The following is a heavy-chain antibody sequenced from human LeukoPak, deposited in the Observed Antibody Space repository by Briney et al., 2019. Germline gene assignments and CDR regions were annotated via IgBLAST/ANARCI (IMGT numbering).Heavy chain of an antibody. J-gene: IGHJ4*02. Sequence: XGSLRLSCAASGFTFSSYTMSWVRQAPGKGLEWVSTITTSDGNTYYADSVKGRFTVSRDNSKNTLFLQMNSLRAEDTAVYYCAKDGGLWVSAHWGDSWGRGTLVTVSS. CDR3: AKDGGLWVSAHWGDS. CDR1: GFTFSSYT. V-gene: IGHV3-23*01. CDR2: ITTSDGNT. D-gene: IGHD7-27*01.